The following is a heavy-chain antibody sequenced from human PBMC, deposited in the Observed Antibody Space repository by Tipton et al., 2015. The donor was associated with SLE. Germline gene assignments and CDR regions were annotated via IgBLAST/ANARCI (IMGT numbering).Heavy chain of an antibody. CDR2: ISSSGSTI. V-gene: IGHV3-48*03. D-gene: IGHD6-19*01. CDR3: ARPNSSGWTDAFDI. CDR1: GFTFSSYE. Sequence: SLRLSCAASGFTFSSYEMNWVRQAPGKGLEWVSYISSSGSTIYYADSVKGRFTISRDNAKNSLYLQMNSPRAEDTAVYYCARPNSSGWTDAFDIWGQGTMVTVSS. J-gene: IGHJ3*02.